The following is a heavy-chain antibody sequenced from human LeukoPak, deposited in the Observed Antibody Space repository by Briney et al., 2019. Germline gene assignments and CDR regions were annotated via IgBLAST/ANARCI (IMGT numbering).Heavy chain of an antibody. J-gene: IGHJ3*02. CDR3: ARGVLRFLEWLSHPVEDAFDI. V-gene: IGHV4-39*01. CDR1: GGSISSSSYY. D-gene: IGHD3-3*01. Sequence: SETLSLTCTVSGGSISSSSYYWGWIRQPPGKGLEWIGSIYYSGSTYYNPSLKSRVTISVDTSKNQFSLKLSSVTAADTAVYYCARGVLRFLEWLSHPVEDAFDIWGQGTMVTVSS. CDR2: IYYSGST.